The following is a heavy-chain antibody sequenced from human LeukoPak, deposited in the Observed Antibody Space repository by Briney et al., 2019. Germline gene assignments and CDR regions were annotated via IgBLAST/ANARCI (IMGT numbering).Heavy chain of an antibody. V-gene: IGHV3-33*01. J-gene: IGHJ4*02. CDR1: GYTFTSYA. Sequence: SCKASGYTFTSYAIHWVRQAPIKGLEWVAVIWYDGSKKYYADSVKGRFTISRDDSKNTVYLQMDSLRAEDTAMYYCARDRGDYSDYSDFFDAWGQGTLVTFSS. D-gene: IGHD4-11*01. CDR2: IWYDGSKK. CDR3: ARDRGDYSDYSDFFDA.